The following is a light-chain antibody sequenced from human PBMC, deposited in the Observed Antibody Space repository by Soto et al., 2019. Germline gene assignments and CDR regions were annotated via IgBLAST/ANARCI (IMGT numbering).Light chain of an antibody. CDR3: QQYTVWPFT. V-gene: IGKV3-15*01. CDR1: QSVSDTY. J-gene: IGKJ4*01. Sequence: EIVLTQSPGTLSLSPGERATLSCRASQSVSDTYLAWYQQKPGQAPRLFIYHASTRATGIPDRFSGSGSGTEFTLTISSLQSEDFAVYYCQQYTVWPFTFGGGTKVEIK. CDR2: HAS.